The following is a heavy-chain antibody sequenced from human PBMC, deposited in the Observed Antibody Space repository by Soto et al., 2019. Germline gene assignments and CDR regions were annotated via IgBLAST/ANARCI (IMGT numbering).Heavy chain of an antibody. CDR3: ARDSTGGLDFDC. D-gene: IGHD3-10*01. V-gene: IGHV4-31*03. CDR1: GGSISSGGYY. CDR2: IYYSGST. Sequence: QVQLQESGPGLVKPSQTLSLTCTVSGGSISSGGYYWSWIRQHPGKGLEWIGYIYYSGSTYYNPSLKSRVTLPVDTAKTQFSLKLSSVTAADTAVYYCARDSTGGLDFDCWGQGTLVTVSS. J-gene: IGHJ4*02.